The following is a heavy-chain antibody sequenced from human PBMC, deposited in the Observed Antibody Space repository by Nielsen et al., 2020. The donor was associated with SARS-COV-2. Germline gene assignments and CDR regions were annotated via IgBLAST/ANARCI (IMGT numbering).Heavy chain of an antibody. J-gene: IGHJ5*02. CDR1: GGSFSGYY. Sequence: SETLSLTCAVYGGSFSGYYWSWIRQPPGKGLEWIGYIYNSGSTNYNPSLKSRVTISVDTSKNQFSLKLSSVTAADTAVYFCARGKDSSSWHWFDPWGQGTLVTVSS. V-gene: IGHV4-59*01. CDR2: IYNSGST. D-gene: IGHD6-13*01. CDR3: ARGKDSSSWHWFDP.